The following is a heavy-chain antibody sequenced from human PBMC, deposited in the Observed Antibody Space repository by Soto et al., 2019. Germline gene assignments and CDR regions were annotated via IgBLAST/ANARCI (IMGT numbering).Heavy chain of an antibody. CDR2: INPNSGGT. Sequence: WASVKVSCKASGYTFTGYYMHWVRQAPGQGLEWMGWINPNSGGTNYAQKFQGRVTMTRDTSISTAYMELSRLRSDDTAVYYCARGVSIAARDYYYYGMDVWGQGTTVTVSS. J-gene: IGHJ6*02. CDR3: ARGVSIAARDYYYYGMDV. D-gene: IGHD6-6*01. CDR1: GYTFTGYY. V-gene: IGHV1-2*02.